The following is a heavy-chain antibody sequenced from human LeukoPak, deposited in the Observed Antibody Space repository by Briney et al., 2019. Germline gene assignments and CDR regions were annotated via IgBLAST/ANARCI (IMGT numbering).Heavy chain of an antibody. CDR1: GGTFISYA. D-gene: IGHD3-10*01. Sequence: GASVKVSCKASGGTFISYAISWVRQAPGQGLEWMGGIIPIFGTANYAQKFQGRVTITADESTSTAYMELSSLRSEDTAVYYCARAGGSGRLVHFDYWGQGTLVTVSS. V-gene: IGHV1-69*13. CDR3: ARAGGSGRLVHFDY. J-gene: IGHJ4*02. CDR2: IIPIFGTA.